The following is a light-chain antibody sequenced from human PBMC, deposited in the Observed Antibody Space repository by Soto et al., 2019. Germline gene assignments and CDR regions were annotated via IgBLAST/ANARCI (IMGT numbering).Light chain of an antibody. J-gene: IGKJ1*01. CDR1: QSFSRSY. V-gene: IGKV3-20*01. CDR2: GAS. Sequence: EIVLTQSPGTLSLSPGERATLSCRASQSFSRSYLAWYQQKPGQSPRLLIYGASSRATGIPDRVSGSVSGKDFTRTISRLEPEDLSVYYCQQYGSSPRTFGQGTKVEIK. CDR3: QQYGSSPRT.